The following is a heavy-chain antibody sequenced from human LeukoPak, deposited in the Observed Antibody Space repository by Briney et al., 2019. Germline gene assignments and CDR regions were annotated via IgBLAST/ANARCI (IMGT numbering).Heavy chain of an antibody. CDR2: ISISGSKT. CDR1: GFTVSSNY. Sequence: GSLRLSCTASGFTVSSNYMSWVRQAPGKGLEWVSAISISGSKTYYADSVKGRFTISRDNSKNTLYLQMNSLRAEDTAVYYCANEIRPNDYWGQGTQVTVSS. CDR3: ANEIRPNDY. J-gene: IGHJ4*02. V-gene: IGHV3-23*01. D-gene: IGHD4-17*01.